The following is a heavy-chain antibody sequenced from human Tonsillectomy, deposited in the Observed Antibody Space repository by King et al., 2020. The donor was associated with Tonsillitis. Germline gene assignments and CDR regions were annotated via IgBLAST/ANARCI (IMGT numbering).Heavy chain of an antibody. Sequence: VQLQESGPGLVKPSETLSLTCTVSGGSISSYYWSWIRQPPGKGLEWIGYIYYSGSTNYNPSLKSRVTISVDTSKNQFSLKLSSVTAADTAVYYCASLHYYDSSGYYHQAFDIWGQGTMVTVSS. V-gene: IGHV4-59*08. CDR2: IYYSGST. CDR3: ASLHYYDSSGYYHQAFDI. J-gene: IGHJ3*02. CDR1: GGSISSYY. D-gene: IGHD3-22*01.